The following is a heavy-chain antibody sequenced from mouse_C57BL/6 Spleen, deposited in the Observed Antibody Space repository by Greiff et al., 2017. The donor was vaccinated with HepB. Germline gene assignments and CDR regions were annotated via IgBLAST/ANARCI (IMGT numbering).Heavy chain of an antibody. CDR1: GYTFTSYT. Sequence: QVQLQQSGAELARPGASVKMSCKASGYTFTSYTMHWVKQRPGQGLEWIGYINPSSGYTKYNQKFKDKATLTADKTSSTAYMQLSSLTSEDSAVYYCARIRLYYYAMDYWGQGTSVTVSS. CDR3: ARIRLYYYAMDY. V-gene: IGHV1-4*01. CDR2: INPSSGYT. J-gene: IGHJ4*01. D-gene: IGHD1-1*01.